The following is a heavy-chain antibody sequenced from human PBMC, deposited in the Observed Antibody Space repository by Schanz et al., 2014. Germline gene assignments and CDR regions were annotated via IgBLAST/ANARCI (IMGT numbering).Heavy chain of an antibody. CDR1: GFTFSSYA. CDR2: IRSSSTPI. V-gene: IGHV3-48*01. J-gene: IGHJ4*02. D-gene: IGHD3-10*01. Sequence: DVQLLESGGGLVQPGGSLRLSCAASGFTFSSYAMSWVRQAPGKGPEWVSYIRSSSTPIYYADSVKGRFTISRDNAKNSLYLQMNSLRAEDTAVYYCARIGGSVFDYWAQGTLVTVSS. CDR3: ARIGGSVFDY.